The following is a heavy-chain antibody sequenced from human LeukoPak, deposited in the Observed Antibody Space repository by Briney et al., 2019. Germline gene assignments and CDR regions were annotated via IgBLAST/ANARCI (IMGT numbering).Heavy chain of an antibody. CDR1: GGSFSGYY. V-gene: IGHV4-34*01. J-gene: IGHJ4*02. D-gene: IGHD1-26*01. CDR3: ARAGGIVGATLRAFDI. Sequence: SETLSLTCVVYGGSFSGYYWSWIRQPPGKGLEWIGSIYYSGSTYYNPSLTSRGTISVDTSKNQFSLKLSSVTAADTAVYYCARAGGIVGATLRAFDIWGQGTLVTVSS. CDR2: IYYSGST.